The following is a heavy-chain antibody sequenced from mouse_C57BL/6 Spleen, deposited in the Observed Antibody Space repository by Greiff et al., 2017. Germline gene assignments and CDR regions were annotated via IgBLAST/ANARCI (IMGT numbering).Heavy chain of an antibody. J-gene: IGHJ1*03. D-gene: IGHD1-1*01. Sequence: EVQLVESGGGLVKPGGSLKLSCAASGFTFSDYGMHWVRQAPEKGLEWVAYISSGSSTIYYADTVKGRFTISRDNAKNTLFLQMTSLRSEDTAMYYCANSFLHYYGSSYDWYFDVWGTGTTVTVSS. CDR1: GFTFSDYG. V-gene: IGHV5-17*01. CDR2: ISSGSSTI. CDR3: ANSFLHYYGSSYDWYFDV.